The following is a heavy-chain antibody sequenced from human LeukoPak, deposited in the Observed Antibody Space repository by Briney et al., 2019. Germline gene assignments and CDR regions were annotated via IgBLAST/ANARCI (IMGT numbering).Heavy chain of an antibody. CDR3: ARAYDDYGDYGSEGGAFDI. CDR2: IYYSGST. J-gene: IGHJ3*02. V-gene: IGHV4-39*07. CDR1: GGSISSSSYY. D-gene: IGHD4-17*01. Sequence: SETLSLTCTVSGGSISSSSYYWGWIRQPPGKGLEWIGSIYYSGSTYYNPSLKSRVTISVDTSKNQFSLKLSSVTAADTAVYYCARAYDDYGDYGSEGGAFDIWGQGTMVTVSS.